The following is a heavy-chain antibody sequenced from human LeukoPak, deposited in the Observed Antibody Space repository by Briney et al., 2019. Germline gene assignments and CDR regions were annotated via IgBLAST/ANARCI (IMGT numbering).Heavy chain of an antibody. V-gene: IGHV4-61*02. J-gene: IGHJ4*02. CDR3: ARGQWLPTYYFDY. CDR1: GGSISSGSYY. Sequence: SQTLSLTCTVSGGSISSGSYYWSWIRQPAGKGLEWIGRMYASGSTNSNPSLKSRVTISVDTSKNQFSLKLSSVTAADTAVYYCARGQWLPTYYFDYWGQGTLVTVSS. D-gene: IGHD6-19*01. CDR2: MYASGST.